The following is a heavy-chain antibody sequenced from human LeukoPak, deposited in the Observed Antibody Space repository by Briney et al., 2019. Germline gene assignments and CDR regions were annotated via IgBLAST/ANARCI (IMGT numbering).Heavy chain of an antibody. CDR2: IYPGDSDT. J-gene: IGHJ5*02. D-gene: IGHD2-15*01. Sequence: GESLKISCKGSGYTFTNYWIGWVRQMPGKGLKWMGIIYPGDSDTRYSPSFQGQVTISADKSISTAYLQWNSLKASDTAMYYCARQEYCSGASCYTWFDPCGQGTLVTVSS. V-gene: IGHV5-51*01. CDR1: GYTFTNYW. CDR3: ARQEYCSGASCYTWFDP.